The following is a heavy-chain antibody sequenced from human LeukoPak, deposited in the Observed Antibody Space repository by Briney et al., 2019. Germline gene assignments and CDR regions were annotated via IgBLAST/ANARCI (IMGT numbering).Heavy chain of an antibody. Sequence: QPGGSLRLSCAASGFTLSSGGMRWGRQEPGRGREGVSAISGSGGSPYYADSVKGPFTISRDNSKNPLYLQMHRLRAEDTAVSYCAKDPYCSGGSCYGLVHYFAYWGQGTLVTVSS. CDR3: AKDPYCSGGSCYGLVHYFAY. D-gene: IGHD2-15*01. J-gene: IGHJ4*02. CDR1: GFTLSSGG. CDR2: ISGSGGSP. V-gene: IGHV3-23*01.